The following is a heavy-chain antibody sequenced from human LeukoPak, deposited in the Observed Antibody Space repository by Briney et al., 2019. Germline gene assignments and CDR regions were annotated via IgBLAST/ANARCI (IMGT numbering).Heavy chain of an antibody. J-gene: IGHJ3*02. CDR1: GFTFDDYV. CDR3: AKDMVGIVGDAFDI. Sequence: GGSLRLSCAASGFTFDDYVMHWVRQAPGKGLEWVSGISWSSGNIGYADSVKGRFTISRDNAKNSLYLQMNSLRAEDTALYYCAKDMVGIVGDAFDIWGQGTMVTVSP. CDR2: ISWSSGNI. V-gene: IGHV3-9*01. D-gene: IGHD2-15*01.